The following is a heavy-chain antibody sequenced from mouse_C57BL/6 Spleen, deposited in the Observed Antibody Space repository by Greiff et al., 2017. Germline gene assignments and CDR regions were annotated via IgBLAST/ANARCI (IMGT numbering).Heavy chain of an antibody. V-gene: IGHV3-6*01. CDR2: ISYDGSN. CDR1: GYSITSGYY. J-gene: IGHJ2*01. CDR3: ARDPNYYGPYFDY. D-gene: IGHD1-1*01. Sequence: VQLQQSGPGLVKPSQSLSLTCSVTGYSITSGYYWNWIRQFPGNKLEWMGYISYDGSNNYNPSLKNRISITRDTSKNQFFLKLNSVTTEDTATYYCARDPNYYGPYFDYWGQGTTLTVSS.